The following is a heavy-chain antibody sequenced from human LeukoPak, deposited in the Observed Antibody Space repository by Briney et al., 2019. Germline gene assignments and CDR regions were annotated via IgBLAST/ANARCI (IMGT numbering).Heavy chain of an antibody. J-gene: IGHJ4*02. V-gene: IGHV1-2*02. CDR2: INPNSGGT. CDR3: ARVLEAGWLWLRYFDY. CDR1: GYTFTGYY. D-gene: IGHD5-18*01. Sequence: GASVKVSCKASGYTFTGYYMHWVRQAPGQGLEWMGWINPNSGGTNYAQKFQGRVTMTRATSISTAYMELSRLRSDDTAVCYCARVLEAGWLWLRYFDYWGQGTLVTVSS.